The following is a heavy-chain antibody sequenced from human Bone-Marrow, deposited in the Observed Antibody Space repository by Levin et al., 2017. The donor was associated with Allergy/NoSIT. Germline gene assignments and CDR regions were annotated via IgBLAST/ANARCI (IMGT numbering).Heavy chain of an antibody. CDR3: ARSPSLPWFDT. CDR1: GYTFTSYF. CDR2: INTVNGNT. J-gene: IGHJ5*02. Sequence: GESLKISCKASGYTFTSYFMHWLRQAPGQGLQWMGWINTVNGNTKYSQKFKGRLTITRDTSASTAYMDLSGLTSEDTSIYYCARSPSLPWFDTWGQGTLLTVSS. V-gene: IGHV1-3*04.